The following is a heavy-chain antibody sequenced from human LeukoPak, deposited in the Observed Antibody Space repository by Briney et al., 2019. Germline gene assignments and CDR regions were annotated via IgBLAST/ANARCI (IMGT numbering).Heavy chain of an antibody. V-gene: IGHV3-7*02. Sequence: GGSLRLSCAASGFTFSSYWMSWVRQTPGKGLEWVAHLNQDGSERYYVDSVKGRFTISRENAKNSLYLHMNSLRAKDTAVYYCAKCGSGSNFDYWGQGILVTVSS. J-gene: IGHJ4*02. CDR2: LNQDGSER. CDR1: GFTFSSYW. CDR3: AKCGSGSNFDY. D-gene: IGHD3-10*01.